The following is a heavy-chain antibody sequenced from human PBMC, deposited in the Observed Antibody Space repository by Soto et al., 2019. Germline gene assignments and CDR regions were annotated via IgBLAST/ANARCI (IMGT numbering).Heavy chain of an antibody. CDR1: GFTFSGSA. Sequence: EVQLVESGGGLVQPGGSLKLSCAASGFTFSGSAMHWVRQASGKGLEWVGRIRSKANSYATAYAASVKGRFTISRDDSKNTAYLQMNNLETEETAVYYCTRRPLGYCSGGSCYNYYGMDVWGQGTTVTVSS. CDR3: TRRPLGYCSGGSCYNYYGMDV. V-gene: IGHV3-73*02. CDR2: IRSKANSYAT. J-gene: IGHJ6*02. D-gene: IGHD2-15*01.